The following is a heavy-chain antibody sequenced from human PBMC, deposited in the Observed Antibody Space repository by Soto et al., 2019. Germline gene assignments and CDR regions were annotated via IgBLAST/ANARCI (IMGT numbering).Heavy chain of an antibody. CDR3: ASLYYYGSGSIHAFDI. Sequence: QVQLVQSGAEVKKPGASVKVSCKASGYTFTSYYMHWVRQAPGQGLEWMGIINPSGGSTSYGQKCQGRVTMTRDTSTSTVYMELSSLRSEDTAVYYCASLYYYGSGSIHAFDIWGQGTMVTVSS. V-gene: IGHV1-46*03. J-gene: IGHJ3*02. D-gene: IGHD3-10*01. CDR2: INPSGGST. CDR1: GYTFTSYY.